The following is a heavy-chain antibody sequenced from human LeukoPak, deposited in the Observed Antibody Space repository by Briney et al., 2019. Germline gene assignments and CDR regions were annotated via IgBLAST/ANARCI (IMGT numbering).Heavy chain of an antibody. D-gene: IGHD4-11*01. J-gene: IGHJ5*02. V-gene: IGHV3-7*01. CDR2: IKQDGSEK. Sequence: GGSLRLSCAASGFTFSSYWMSWVRQAPGKGLEWVANIKQDGSEKYYVDSVKGRFTISRDNAKNSLYLQMNSLRAEDTAVYYCAKDFSYSNYDWFDPWGQGTLVTVSS. CDR1: GFTFSSYW. CDR3: AKDFSYSNYDWFDP.